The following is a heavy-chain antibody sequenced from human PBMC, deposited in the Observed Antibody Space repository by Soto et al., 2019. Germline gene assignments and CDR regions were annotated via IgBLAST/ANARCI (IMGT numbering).Heavy chain of an antibody. V-gene: IGHV3-30-3*01. D-gene: IGHD2-2*01. CDR2: ISYGGDNK. J-gene: IGHJ2*01. Sequence: QVQLVESGGCVVQPGRSLRLSCAASGFIFSDYAMHWVRQAPGKGLEWGAVISYGGDNKYYADSLRVRFTISRDNLNTTLYLQMNRLNPEETAVXXXXXAQHTTSWY. CDR1: GFIFSDYA. CDR3: XXAQHTTSWY.